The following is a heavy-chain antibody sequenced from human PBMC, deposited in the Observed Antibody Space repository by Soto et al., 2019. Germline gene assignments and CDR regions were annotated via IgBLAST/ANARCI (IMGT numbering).Heavy chain of an antibody. D-gene: IGHD1-1*01. CDR2: VSSDESIK. CDR1: GFTFHAHT. J-gene: IGHJ4*02. CDR3: ANDSQNWQIDY. Sequence: QVQLVESGGRAVQPGGSLRLSCVASGFTFHAHTMHWVRQAPGKGLEWVAVVSSDESIKNYVASVKGRFTISRDNSKKILYLQMNSLRVEDTAVYYCANDSQNWQIDYWGQGTLVTVSS. V-gene: IGHV3-30*18.